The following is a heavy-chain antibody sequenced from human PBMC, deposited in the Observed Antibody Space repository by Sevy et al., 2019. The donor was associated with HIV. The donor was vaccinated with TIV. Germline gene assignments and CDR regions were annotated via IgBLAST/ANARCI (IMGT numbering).Heavy chain of an antibody. Sequence: ASVKVSCKASGYTFTGYYMHWVRQAPGQGLERMGWINPNSGGTNYAQKFQGRVTMTRDTSISTAYMELSRLRSDDTAVYYCARDPAYYDFWSGYYTGGAFDIWGQGTMVTVSS. V-gene: IGHV1-2*02. D-gene: IGHD3-3*01. CDR1: GYTFTGYY. J-gene: IGHJ3*02. CDR2: INPNSGGT. CDR3: ARDPAYYDFWSGYYTGGAFDI.